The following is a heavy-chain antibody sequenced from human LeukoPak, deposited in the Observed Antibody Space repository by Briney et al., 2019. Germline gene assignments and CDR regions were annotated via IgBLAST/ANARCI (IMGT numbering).Heavy chain of an antibody. J-gene: IGHJ4*02. D-gene: IGHD2-15*01. Sequence: GGSLRLSCAASGFTFYDYAMSWVRQAPGKGLEWVSGVNWYGDSIGYADSVKGRFTVFRDNAKNSLYLQMNSLRAEDTAFYYCARDLRNVVVVAASLDYWGQGALVTVSS. CDR3: ARDLRNVVVVAASLDY. V-gene: IGHV3-20*04. CDR1: GFTFYDYA. CDR2: VNWYGDSI.